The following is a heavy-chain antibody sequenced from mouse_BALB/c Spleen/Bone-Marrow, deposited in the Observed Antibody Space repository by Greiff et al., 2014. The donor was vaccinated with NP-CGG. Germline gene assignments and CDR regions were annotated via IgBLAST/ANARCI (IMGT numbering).Heavy chain of an antibody. Sequence: QVQLQQPGAELARPGASVKLSCKASGYTFTSYWMQWVKQRPGQGLEWIGAIYPGDGDTRYTQKFRGKATLTADKSSNTAYIQLSSLTSEDSAVYFCASPYGNYDAMDYWGQGTSVTVSS. CDR3: ASPYGNYDAMDY. J-gene: IGHJ4*01. CDR2: IYPGDGDT. V-gene: IGHV1-87*01. D-gene: IGHD2-1*01. CDR1: GYTFTSYW.